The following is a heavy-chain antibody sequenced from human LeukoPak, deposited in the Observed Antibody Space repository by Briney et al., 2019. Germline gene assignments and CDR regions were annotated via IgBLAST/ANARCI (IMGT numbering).Heavy chain of an antibody. CDR3: ASGDYGDPPLNY. CDR2: ISAYNGNT. CDR1: GYTFTSDG. V-gene: IGHV1-18*01. Sequence: ASVKVSCKASGYTFTSDGISWVRQAPGQGLEWMGWISAYNGNTNYAQKLQGRVTMTTDTSTSTAYMELSRLRSDDTAVYYCASGDYGDPPLNYWGQGTLVTVSS. J-gene: IGHJ4*02. D-gene: IGHD4/OR15-4a*01.